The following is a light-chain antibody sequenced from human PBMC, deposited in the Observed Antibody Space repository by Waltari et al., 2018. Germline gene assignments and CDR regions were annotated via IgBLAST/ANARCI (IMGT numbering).Light chain of an antibody. CDR3: QQHHNSPYT. Sequence: DIQMTQSTSTLSASVADRVSTTCRTSQDVKNWVAWYQQKPGQAPHLLIYRASVLETGVPSRLSGSGSGTEFTLTISGLQPDDFATYYCQQHHNSPYTFGQGTKLEI. CDR2: RAS. J-gene: IGKJ2*01. CDR1: QDVKNW. V-gene: IGKV1-5*03.